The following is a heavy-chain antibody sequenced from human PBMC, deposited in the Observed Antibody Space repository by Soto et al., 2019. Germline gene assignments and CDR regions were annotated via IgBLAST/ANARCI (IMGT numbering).Heavy chain of an antibody. V-gene: IGHV3-30*03. CDR3: ARDKQMVYAMNDAFDI. D-gene: IGHD2-8*01. CDR2: ISYDGSNK. J-gene: IGHJ3*02. CDR1: GFTFSSYG. Sequence: XGSLRLSCAASGFTFSSYGMHWVRQAPGKGLEWVAVISYDGSNKYYADSVKGRFTISRDNSTSTAYMELRSLRSDDTAVYYCARDKQMVYAMNDAFDIWGQGTMVTVSS.